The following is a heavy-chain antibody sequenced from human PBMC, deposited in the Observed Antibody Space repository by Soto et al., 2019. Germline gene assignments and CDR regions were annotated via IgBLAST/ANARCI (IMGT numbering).Heavy chain of an antibody. D-gene: IGHD2-21*02. Sequence: TLSLTCAVSGGSISSGGYSWSWIRQPPGKGLEWLARIDWDDDKYYSTSLKTRLTISKDTSKNQVVLTMTNMDPVDTATYYCARTHVVTATPDMGYWGQGTLVTSPQ. V-gene: IGHV2-70*11. CDR2: IDWDDDK. CDR3: ARTHVVTATPDMGY. CDR1: GGSISSGGYS. J-gene: IGHJ4*02.